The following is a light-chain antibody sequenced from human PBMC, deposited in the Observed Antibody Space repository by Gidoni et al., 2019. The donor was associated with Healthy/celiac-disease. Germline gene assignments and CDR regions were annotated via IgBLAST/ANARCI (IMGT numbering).Light chain of an antibody. CDR2: GAS. V-gene: IGKV3-15*01. J-gene: IGKJ4*01. CDR1: QSINSN. Sequence: EIVMTQSPATLSVSPGERATLSCRASQSINSNLAWYQQNPGQAPRLLSYGASTRATGIPARFSGSGSGTEFTLTISSLQSEDFAVYYCQQYNNWPLTFGGGTKVEIK. CDR3: QQYNNWPLT.